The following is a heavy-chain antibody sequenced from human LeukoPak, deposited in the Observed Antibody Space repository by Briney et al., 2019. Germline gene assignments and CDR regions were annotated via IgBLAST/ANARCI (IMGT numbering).Heavy chain of an antibody. Sequence: ASVKVSCKTSGYTFSGYYLHWVRQAPGQGLEWMGWISAYNGNTNYAQKLQGRVTMTTDTSTSTAYMELRSLRSDDTAVYYCTLSYYDSSGYYTDDYWGQGTLVTVSS. V-gene: IGHV1-18*04. D-gene: IGHD3-22*01. CDR3: TLSYYDSSGYYTDDY. CDR1: GYTFSGYY. CDR2: ISAYNGNT. J-gene: IGHJ4*01.